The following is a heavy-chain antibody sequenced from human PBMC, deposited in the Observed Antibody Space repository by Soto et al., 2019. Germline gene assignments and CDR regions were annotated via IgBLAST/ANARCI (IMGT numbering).Heavy chain of an antibody. CDR1: GGSFSGYY. D-gene: IGHD2-2*01. Sequence: QVQLQQWGAGLLKPSETLSLTCAVYGGSFSGYYWSWIRQPPGKGLEWIGEINHSGSTNYNPSLKSRVTISVDTSKNQFSLKLSSVTAADTAVYYCARAYPRPATAERSDFDYWGQGTLVTVSS. J-gene: IGHJ4*02. CDR3: ARAYPRPATAERSDFDY. CDR2: INHSGST. V-gene: IGHV4-34*01.